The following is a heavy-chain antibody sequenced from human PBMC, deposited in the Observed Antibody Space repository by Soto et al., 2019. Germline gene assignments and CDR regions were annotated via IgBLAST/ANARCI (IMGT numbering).Heavy chain of an antibody. D-gene: IGHD6-6*01. V-gene: IGHV3-33*01. CDR2: IWYDGSNK. J-gene: IGHJ3*02. Sequence: GGSLRLSCAASGFTFSSYGMHWVRQAPGKGLEWVAVIWYDGSNKYYADSVKGRFTISRDNSKNTLYLQMNSLRAEDTAVYYCARDPTIAARPHVFDIWGQGTMVTVSS. CDR3: ARDPTIAARPHVFDI. CDR1: GFTFSSYG.